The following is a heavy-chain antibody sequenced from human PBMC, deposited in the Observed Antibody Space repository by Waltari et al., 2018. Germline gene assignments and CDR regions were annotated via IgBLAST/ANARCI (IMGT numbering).Heavy chain of an antibody. CDR2: LSYDENTK. CDR1: AFIISTSV. CDR3: AREGYSSGLAGGFDI. V-gene: IGHV3-30*04. D-gene: IGHD2-15*01. J-gene: IGHJ3*02. Sequence: QVQLVEAGGGVVQPGRSLRLSCAASAFIISTSVIHWVRRGQGKGLAWVAVLSYDENTKFSADSVRGRFTISRYNSNNTIYIEMNSLISEVTAVYCCAREGYSSGLAGGFDIWGQGTMVTVSS.